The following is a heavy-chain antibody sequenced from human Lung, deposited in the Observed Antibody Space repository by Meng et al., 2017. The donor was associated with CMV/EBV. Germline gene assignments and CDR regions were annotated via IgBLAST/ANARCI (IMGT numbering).Heavy chain of an antibody. CDR3: ARDCSSTSCLDAFDI. V-gene: IGHV4-59*01. J-gene: IGHJ3*02. CDR1: GGSISRYY. Sequence: SETLSLXXTVSGGSISRYYWSWIRQPPGKGLEWIGYIYYSGSTNYNPSLRGRLTISVTTSKNQFSLKLSSVTAADTAVYYCARDCSSTSCLDAFDIWGQRPMATFSS. D-gene: IGHD2-2*01. CDR2: IYYSGST.